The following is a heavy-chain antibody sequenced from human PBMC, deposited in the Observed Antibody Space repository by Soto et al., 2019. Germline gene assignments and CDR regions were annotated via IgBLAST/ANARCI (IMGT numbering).Heavy chain of an antibody. CDR1: GFSLSNARMG. Sequence: QVTLKESGPVLVKPTETLTLTCTVSGFSLSNARMGVSWIRQPPGKALEWLAHIFSNDEKSYSTSLKSRLTISKDTSKSRVVLTTNNMDPVNTATYSCARMAETMVRGVMGGGMDVCGQGTTVTVSS. J-gene: IGHJ6*01. CDR3: ARMAETMVRGVMGGGMDV. CDR2: IFSNDEK. V-gene: IGHV2-26*01. D-gene: IGHD3-10*01.